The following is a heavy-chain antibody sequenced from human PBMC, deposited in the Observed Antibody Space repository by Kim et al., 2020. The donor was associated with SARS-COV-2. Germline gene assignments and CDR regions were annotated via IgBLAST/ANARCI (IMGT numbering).Heavy chain of an antibody. J-gene: IGHJ2*01. CDR2: IYTGGGT. V-gene: IGHV3-66*01. CDR3: ATFYGARLSYWYFDL. Sequence: GGSLRLSCAASGFTVSSNYMTWVRQAPGKGLEWVSVIYTGGGTYYADSVKGRFNISRDNSENTLYLQMNSLRAEDTAVYYCATFYGARLSYWYFDLWGRGTLVTVSS. CDR1: GFTVSSNY. D-gene: IGHD4-17*01.